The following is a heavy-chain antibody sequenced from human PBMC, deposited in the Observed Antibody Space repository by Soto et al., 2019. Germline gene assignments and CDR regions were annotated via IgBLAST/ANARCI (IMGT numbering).Heavy chain of an antibody. CDR2: ISHDGTVA. V-gene: IGHV3-30*18. D-gene: IGHD6-19*01. Sequence: QVQLVESGGGVVQPGRSLTLSCAASGFTFSDYGMHWVRQAPGKRPEWVGVISHDGTVAYYADFVKGRLTITRDNSRNSLYLQLNSLRTEATAVYSCAKEPTKYACGWYFDDWGQGTVVTVSS. J-gene: IGHJ4*02. CDR3: AKEPTKYACGWYFDD. CDR1: GFTFSDYG.